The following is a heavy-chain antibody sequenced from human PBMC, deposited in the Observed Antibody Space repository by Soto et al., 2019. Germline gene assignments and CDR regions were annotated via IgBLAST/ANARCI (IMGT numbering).Heavy chain of an antibody. CDR3: AREARRPNIVLVPAAMSRFDP. Sequence: SETLSLTCAVYGGSFSGYYWSWIRQPPGKGLEWIGEINHSGSTNYNPSLKSRVTISVDTSKNQFSLKLNSVTAADTAVYYCAREARRPNIVLVPAAMSRFDPWGQGTLVTVSS. CDR1: GGSFSGYY. V-gene: IGHV4-34*01. J-gene: IGHJ5*02. D-gene: IGHD2-2*01. CDR2: INHSGST.